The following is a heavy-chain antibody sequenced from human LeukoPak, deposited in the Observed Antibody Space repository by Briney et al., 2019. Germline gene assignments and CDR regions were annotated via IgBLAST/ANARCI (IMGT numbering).Heavy chain of an antibody. J-gene: IGHJ3*02. CDR3: ARRVYYDSSGYYWDAFDI. CDR1: GGSISSSSYY. D-gene: IGHD3-22*01. CDR2: IYYSGST. Sequence: SETLSLTCTVSGGSISSSSYYWGWIRQPPGKGLEWVGTIYYSGSTYYNPSLKSRVTLSVDTSKNQFSLKLSSVTAADTAVYYCARRVYYDSSGYYWDAFDIWGQGTMVTVSS. V-gene: IGHV4-39*01.